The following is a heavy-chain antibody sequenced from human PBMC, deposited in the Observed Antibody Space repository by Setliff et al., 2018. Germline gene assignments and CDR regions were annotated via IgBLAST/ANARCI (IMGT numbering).Heavy chain of an antibody. V-gene: IGHV3-7*03. CDR3: ARDNVILDDSRGIFYPWYDP. J-gene: IGHJ5*02. CDR1: GFRFSRHW. D-gene: IGHD4-4*01. CDR2: IKEDGSEE. Sequence: QPGGSLRLSCAASGFRFSRHWTTWVRQAPGKGLEWVANIKEDGSEEYYVDSVRGRFSISRDNAKDSVFLEMNSLRADDTAVYYCARDNVILDDSRGIFYPWYDPWGQGTLVTVSS.